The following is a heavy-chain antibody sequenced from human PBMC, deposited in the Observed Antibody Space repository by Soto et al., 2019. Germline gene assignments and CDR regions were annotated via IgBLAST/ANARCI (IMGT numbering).Heavy chain of an antibody. V-gene: IGHV4-30-2*01. CDR2: IYQSGST. CDR3: ATQSYSNSGAYYYYAMNV. Sequence: SETLSLTCAVSGGSISSGGYSWSWIRQPPGKGLEWIGYIYQSGSTYYNPSLKSRVTISVDRSRNQFSLKLSSVTAADTAVYFCATQSYSNSGAYYYYAMNVWGQGTTVTVSS. J-gene: IGHJ6*02. D-gene: IGHD4-4*01. CDR1: GGSISSGGYS.